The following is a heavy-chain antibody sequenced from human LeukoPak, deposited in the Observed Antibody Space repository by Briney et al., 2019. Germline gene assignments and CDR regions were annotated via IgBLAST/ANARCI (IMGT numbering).Heavy chain of an antibody. CDR3: ANNFDY. CDR1: GFTFSNYG. J-gene: IGHJ4*02. Sequence: GGSLRLSCAASGFTFSNYGMHWVRQGPGKGLQWVALIYYDGSNKYYTDSVKGRFTISKDNSKNTLYLQMDSLRAEDTAVYYCANNFDYWGQGTLVTVSS. V-gene: IGHV3-33*06. CDR2: IYYDGSNK.